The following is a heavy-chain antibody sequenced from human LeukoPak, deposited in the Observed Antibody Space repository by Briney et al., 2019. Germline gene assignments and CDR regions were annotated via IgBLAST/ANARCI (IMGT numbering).Heavy chain of an antibody. CDR1: GGSISSGSYY. V-gene: IGHV4-61*02. D-gene: IGHD3-3*01. CDR2: IYTSGST. Sequence: SETLSLTCTVSGGSISSGSYYWSWIRQPAGKGLEWIGRIYTSGSTNYNPSLKSRVTISVDTSKNQFSLKLSSVTAADTAVYYCARDRYDFWSGTHDAFDIWGQGTMVTVSS. J-gene: IGHJ3*02. CDR3: ARDRYDFWSGTHDAFDI.